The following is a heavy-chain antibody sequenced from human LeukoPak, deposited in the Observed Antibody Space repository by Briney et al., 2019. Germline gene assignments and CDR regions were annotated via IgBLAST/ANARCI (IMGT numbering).Heavy chain of an antibody. V-gene: IGHV3-48*04. J-gene: IGHJ6*02. Sequence: GGSLRLSCAASGFTFSSYGMNWVRQAPGKGLEWVSYISISSSTIYYADSVKGRFTISRDNAKNSLYLQMNTLRAEDTAVYYCARAYYYYDTSGHYYYYYGMDVWGQGTTVTVSS. D-gene: IGHD3-22*01. CDR2: ISISSSTI. CDR3: ARAYYYYDTSGHYYYYYGMDV. CDR1: GFTFSSYG.